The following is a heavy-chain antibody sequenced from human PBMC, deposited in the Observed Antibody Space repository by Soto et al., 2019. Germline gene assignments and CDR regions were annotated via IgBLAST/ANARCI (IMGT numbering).Heavy chain of an antibody. V-gene: IGHV3-21*01. J-gene: IGHJ3*01. CDR3: ARVVYFDRSAYGL. CDR1: GFSFSGYN. Sequence: GGLRLSFAASGFSFSGYNMNWVRRAPGKGLEWVSSISGDSNYIYYADSVQGRFTISRDNAKNSVYLQMNSLRAEDTAVYYCARVVYFDRSAYGLWGQGTMVTVSS. D-gene: IGHD3-22*01. CDR2: ISGDSNYI.